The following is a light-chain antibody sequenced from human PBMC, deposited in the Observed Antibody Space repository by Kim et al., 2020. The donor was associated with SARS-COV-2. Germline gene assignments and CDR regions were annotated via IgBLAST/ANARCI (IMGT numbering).Light chain of an antibody. J-gene: IGLJ1*01. CDR2: EVS. CDR3: SSYAGSNNYV. V-gene: IGLV2-8*01. CDR1: SSDVGGYNY. Sequence: QSALTQPPSASGSPGQSVTISCTGTSSDVGGYNYVSWYQQHPGKAPKNMIYEVSKRPSGVPDRFSGSKSGNTDSLTVSGLQAEDEADYYCSSYAGSNNYVFGTGTKVTVL.